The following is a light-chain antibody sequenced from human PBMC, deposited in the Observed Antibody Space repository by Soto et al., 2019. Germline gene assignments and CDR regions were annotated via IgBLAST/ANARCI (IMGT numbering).Light chain of an antibody. V-gene: IGKV1-39*01. CDR1: QSISSY. J-gene: IGKJ5*01. CDR2: AAS. Sequence: IPIRPTPSSPAASLAYRTTITCRASQSISSYLNWYQQKPGKAPKLLIYAASSLQSGVPSRFSGSGSGTDFTLTISSLQPEDFATYYCQQANSFPITFGQGTRLEI. CDR3: QQANSFPIT.